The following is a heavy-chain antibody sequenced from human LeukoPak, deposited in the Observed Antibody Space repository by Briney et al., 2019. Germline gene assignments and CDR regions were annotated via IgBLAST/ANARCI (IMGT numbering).Heavy chain of an antibody. CDR2: INHSGST. J-gene: IGHJ4*02. D-gene: IGHD2-8*01. CDR1: GGSFSGYY. V-gene: IGHV4-34*01. Sequence: PSETLSLTCAVYGGSFSGYYWSWIRQPPGKGLEWIGEINHSGSTNYNPSLKSRVTISVDTSKNQSSLKLSSVTAADTAVYYCARGYIVLMVYAFDYWGQGTLVTVSS. CDR3: ARGYIVLMVYAFDY.